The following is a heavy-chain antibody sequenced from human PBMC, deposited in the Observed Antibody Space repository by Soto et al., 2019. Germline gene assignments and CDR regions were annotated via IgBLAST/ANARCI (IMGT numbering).Heavy chain of an antibody. CDR1: GFSLSTSGVG. Sequence: QITLKESGPTLVKPTQTLTLTCTFSGFSLSTSGVGVGWIRQPPGKALEWLALIYWDDDKRYSPSLRSRLTINKDTAENHVVLTMTNMDPVDTATSYCIQSRSGGNCLQSYASPYYCGMDVWGQGTTVTVSS. V-gene: IGHV2-5*02. J-gene: IGHJ6*02. CDR3: IQSRSGGNCLQSYASPYYCGMDV. CDR2: IYWDDDK. D-gene: IGHD2-15*01.